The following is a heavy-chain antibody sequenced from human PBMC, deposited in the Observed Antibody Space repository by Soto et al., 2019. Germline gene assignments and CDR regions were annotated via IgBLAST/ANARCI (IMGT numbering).Heavy chain of an antibody. CDR3: ARTPDT. CDR1: GGAISSGGYS. J-gene: IGHJ3*02. Sequence: QLQLQESGSGLVKPSQTLSLTCAVSGGAISSGGYSWSWIRQPPGKGLEWIGYIYHSGTTYYTPCPMSRVTISVDRSKHQCSLKLSSVAAADTAVYYSARTPDTWGQGTMVTVSS. V-gene: IGHV4-30-2*01. CDR2: IYHSGTT.